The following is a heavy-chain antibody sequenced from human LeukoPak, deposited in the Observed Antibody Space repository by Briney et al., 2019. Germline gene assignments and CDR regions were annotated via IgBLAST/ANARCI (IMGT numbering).Heavy chain of an antibody. CDR1: GFTFSSFW. CDR2: IKDDGSEK. V-gene: IGHV3-7*01. J-gene: IGHJ4*02. CDR3: VRDFQNF. Sequence: PGGSLGLSCAASGFTFSSFWMSWVRQAPGKGLEWVASIKDDGSEKFYVDSVKGRFTISRDNAKNSLSLQMNSLRAEDTAIYYCVRDFQNFWGQGTLVTVSS.